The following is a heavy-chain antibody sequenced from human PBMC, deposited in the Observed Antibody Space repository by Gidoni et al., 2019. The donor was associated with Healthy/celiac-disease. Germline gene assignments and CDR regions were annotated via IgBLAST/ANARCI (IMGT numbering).Heavy chain of an antibody. J-gene: IGHJ6*02. CDR1: GFPFSSYG. V-gene: IGHV3-33*01. Sequence: QVQLVESGGGVVQPGRSLSLSCAASGFPFSSYGLHCVRQVPGKGLAWVAVIWYDGSNKYYADSVKGRFTISRDNSKNTLYLQMNSLRAEDTAVYYCARDLVATMGGYYYYGMDVWGQGTTVTVSS. CDR3: ARDLVATMGGYYYYGMDV. CDR2: IWYDGSNK. D-gene: IGHD5-12*01.